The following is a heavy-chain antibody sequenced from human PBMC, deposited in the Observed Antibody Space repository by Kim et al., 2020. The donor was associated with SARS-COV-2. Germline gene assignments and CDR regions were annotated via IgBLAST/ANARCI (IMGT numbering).Heavy chain of an antibody. D-gene: IGHD2-15*01. CDR1: GFTFSSYW. V-gene: IGHV3-74*01. J-gene: IGHJ4*02. CDR3: ARDCLCRGGGSCGLDY. Sequence: GGSLRLSCAASGFTFSSYWMHWVRQAPGKGLVWVSRINSDGSSTSYADSVKGRFTISRDNAKNTLYLQMNSRRAEDTAVYYCARDCLCRGGGSCGLDYWGQGTLVTVSS. CDR2: INSDGSST.